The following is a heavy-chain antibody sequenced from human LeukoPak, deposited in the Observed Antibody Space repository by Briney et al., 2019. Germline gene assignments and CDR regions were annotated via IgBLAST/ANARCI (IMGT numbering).Heavy chain of an antibody. V-gene: IGHV4-39*07. J-gene: IGHJ3*02. Sequence: SETLSLTCTVSGGSISSSSYYWGWIRQPPGKGLEWIGSIYYSGSTYYNPSLKSRVTISVDTSKNQFSLKLSSVTAADTAVYYCAREYSSGWYGSAFDIWGQGTMVTVSS. CDR1: GGSISSSSYY. CDR2: IYYSGST. CDR3: AREYSSGWYGSAFDI. D-gene: IGHD6-19*01.